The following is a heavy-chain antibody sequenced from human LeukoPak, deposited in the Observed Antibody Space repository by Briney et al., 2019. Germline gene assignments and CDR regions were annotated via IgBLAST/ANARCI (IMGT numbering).Heavy chain of an antibody. CDR2: IYSGGST. CDR1: GFTVSGNY. J-gene: IGHJ4*02. Sequence: GGSLRLSCAASGFTVSGNYMTWVRQVSGKGLEWVSVIYSGGSTYYTDSVQSRFSISRDNSQNTLYLQMNSLRAEDTAVYYCAAPLTVIPYWGQGTLVTVSS. CDR3: AAPLTVIPY. V-gene: IGHV3-66*01. D-gene: IGHD4-17*01.